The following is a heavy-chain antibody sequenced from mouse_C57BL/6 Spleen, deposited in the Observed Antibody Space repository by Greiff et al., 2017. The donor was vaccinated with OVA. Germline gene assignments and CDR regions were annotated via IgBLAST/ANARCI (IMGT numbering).Heavy chain of an antibody. CDR2: IDPSDSET. CDR3: ARGPFTTVVLDY. Sequence: QVQLQQPGAELVRPGSSVKLSCKASGYTFTSYWMHWVKQRPIQGLEWIGNIDPSDSETHYNQKFKDKATLTVDKSSSTAYMQLSSLTSEDSAVYYCARGPFTTVVLDYWGQGTTLTVSS. J-gene: IGHJ2*01. D-gene: IGHD1-1*01. CDR1: GYTFTSYW. V-gene: IGHV1-52*01.